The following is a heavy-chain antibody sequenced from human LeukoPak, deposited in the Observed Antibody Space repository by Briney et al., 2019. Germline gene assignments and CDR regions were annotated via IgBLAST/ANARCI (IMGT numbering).Heavy chain of an antibody. D-gene: IGHD6-19*01. Sequence: GGSLRLSCAASGFTFSSYWMHWVRQALGKGLGWVSRINSDGSSTSYADSVKGRFTISRDNAKNTLYLQMNSLRAEDTAVYYCARTPAGWYIDYWGQGTLVTVSS. CDR2: INSDGSST. CDR1: GFTFSSYW. CDR3: ARTPAGWYIDY. J-gene: IGHJ4*02. V-gene: IGHV3-74*01.